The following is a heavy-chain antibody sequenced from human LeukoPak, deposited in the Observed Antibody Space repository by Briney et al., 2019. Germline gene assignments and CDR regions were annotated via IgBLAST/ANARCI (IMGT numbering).Heavy chain of an antibody. CDR1: GGSFSGYY. CDR2: INHSGST. CDR3: ARGLELRDGYPILGY. Sequence: SETLSLTCAVYGGSFSGYYWSWIRQPPGKGLEWIGEINHSGSTNYNPSLKSRVTISVDTSKNQFSLKLSSVTAADTAVYYCARGLELRDGYPILGYWGQGTLVTASS. V-gene: IGHV4-34*01. J-gene: IGHJ4*02. D-gene: IGHD5-24*01.